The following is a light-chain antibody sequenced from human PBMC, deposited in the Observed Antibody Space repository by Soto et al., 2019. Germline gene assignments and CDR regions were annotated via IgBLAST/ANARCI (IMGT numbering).Light chain of an antibody. CDR3: QQYNQWPGT. CDR2: GAS. Sequence: EIVLTQSPGTLSLSPGERATLSCRASQSVSSSYLAWYQHKPGQAPRLLIYGASSRATGIPARFSGSGSGVAFTLTISGLQSEDFAVYHCQQYNQWPGTFGQGTKVDIK. V-gene: IGKV3-20*01. J-gene: IGKJ1*01. CDR1: QSVSSSY.